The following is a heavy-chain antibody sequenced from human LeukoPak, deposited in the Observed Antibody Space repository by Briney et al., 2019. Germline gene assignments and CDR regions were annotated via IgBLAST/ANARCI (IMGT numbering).Heavy chain of an antibody. CDR3: AKREPGPYCSGGNCYYSWFDP. CDR1: GFTFTSYA. CDR2: ISGSGEST. Sequence: GGSLRLSRAASGFTFTSYAMSWVRQAPGKGLEWVSAISGSGESTYYADSVKGRFSISRDNSKNTLFLQMNSLRVEDTAVYYCAKREPGPYCSGGNCYYSWFDPWGQGTLVTVSS. D-gene: IGHD2-15*01. J-gene: IGHJ5*02. V-gene: IGHV3-23*01.